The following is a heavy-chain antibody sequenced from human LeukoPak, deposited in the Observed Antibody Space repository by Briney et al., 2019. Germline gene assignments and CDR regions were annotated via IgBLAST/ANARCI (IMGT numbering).Heavy chain of an antibody. D-gene: IGHD1-26*01. V-gene: IGHV3-30*02. J-gene: IGHJ4*02. Sequence: GGSLRLSCAASGFTFSTYGMHWVRQAPGKGLEWVAFIQYDDSIKFYGDSVRGRFTISRDNSRNTLYLQINSLRAEDTAVYYCAKDTTWDQCSSYYWGQGTLVTVSS. CDR2: IQYDDSIK. CDR1: GFTFSTYG. CDR3: AKDTTWDQCSSYY.